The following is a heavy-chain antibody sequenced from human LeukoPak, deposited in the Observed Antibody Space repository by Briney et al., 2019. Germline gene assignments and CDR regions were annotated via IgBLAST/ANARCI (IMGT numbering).Heavy chain of an antibody. CDR1: GDSTRSGTYY. J-gene: IGHJ4*02. Sequence: SETLSLTCSVSGDSTRSGTYYWSWIRQPAGKGLEWIGRIYTSGSTSYNPSLKSRVTISVDTSKNQFSLKLNSVTAADTAVYSCARGGGATRIDYWGQGTLVTVSS. D-gene: IGHD5-12*01. CDR3: ARGGGATRIDY. CDR2: IYTSGST. V-gene: IGHV4-61*02.